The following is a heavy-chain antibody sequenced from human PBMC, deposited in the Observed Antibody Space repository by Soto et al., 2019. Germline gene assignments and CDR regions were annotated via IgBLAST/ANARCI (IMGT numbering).Heavy chain of an antibody. V-gene: IGHV5-51*01. D-gene: IGHD3-10*01. Sequence: GESLKISCKGSAYSFTDYWIGWVRQMPGKGLEWMGFIYPGDSDTRYNPSFQGRATISADKSITTAYLQWSSLKASDTAMYFCARLSGARSHANFWGQGTLVTVSS. J-gene: IGHJ4*02. CDR1: AYSFTDYW. CDR2: IYPGDSDT. CDR3: ARLSGARSHANF.